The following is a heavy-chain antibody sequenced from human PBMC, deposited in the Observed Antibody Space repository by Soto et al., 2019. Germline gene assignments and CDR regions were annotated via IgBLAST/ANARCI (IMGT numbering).Heavy chain of an antibody. V-gene: IGHV4-30-4*01. CDR1: GGSISSGDYY. CDR3: AADRWLPNAFDI. CDR2: IYYSGST. Sequence: SETLSLTCTVSGGSISSGDYYWSWIRQPPGKGLEWIGYIYYSGSTYYNPSLKSRVTISVDTSKNQFSLKLSSVTPEDTAVYYCAADRWLPNAFDIWGQGTMVTVSS. D-gene: IGHD3-22*01. J-gene: IGHJ3*02.